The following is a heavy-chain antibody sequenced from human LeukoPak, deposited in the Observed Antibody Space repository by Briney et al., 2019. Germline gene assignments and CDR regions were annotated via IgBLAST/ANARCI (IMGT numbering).Heavy chain of an antibody. J-gene: IGHJ4*02. Sequence: GGSLRLSCAASGFTFDDYAMHWVRQAPGKGLEWVSGISWISGSIGYADSVKGRFTISRDNAKNSLYLQMNSLRAEDTALYYCAKDMEMATIESGLDYWGQGTLVTVSS. CDR3: AKDMEMATIESGLDY. V-gene: IGHV3-9*01. CDR2: ISWISGSI. CDR1: GFTFDDYA. D-gene: IGHD5-24*01.